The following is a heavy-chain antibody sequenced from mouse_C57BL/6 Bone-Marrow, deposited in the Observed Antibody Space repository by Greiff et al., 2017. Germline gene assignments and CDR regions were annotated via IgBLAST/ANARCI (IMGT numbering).Heavy chain of an antibody. Sequence: VQRVESGAELVRPGTSVKVSCKASGYAFTNYLIEWVKQRPGQGLEWIGVINPGSGGTNYNEKFKGKATLTADKSSSTAYMQLSSLTSEDSAVYFCAREGYYGSNWYFDVWGTGTTVTVSS. CDR1: GYAFTNYL. J-gene: IGHJ1*03. CDR2: INPGSGGT. V-gene: IGHV1-54*01. D-gene: IGHD1-1*01. CDR3: AREGYYGSNWYFDV.